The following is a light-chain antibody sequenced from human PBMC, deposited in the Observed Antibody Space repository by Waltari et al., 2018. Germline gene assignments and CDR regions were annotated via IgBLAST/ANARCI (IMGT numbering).Light chain of an antibody. CDR1: RSDVAYYNY. J-gene: IGLJ2*01. CDR3: SSYTVSNTVV. Sequence: QSALTQPASVSGSPGQSITISCIGTRSDVAYYNYVSWYAQQPGKAPKLIIYEVTQRPSGVSNRFSGTKSGNTASLTIAGLQAEDEADYYCSSYTVSNTVVFGGGTKVTVL. CDR2: EVT. V-gene: IGLV2-14*01.